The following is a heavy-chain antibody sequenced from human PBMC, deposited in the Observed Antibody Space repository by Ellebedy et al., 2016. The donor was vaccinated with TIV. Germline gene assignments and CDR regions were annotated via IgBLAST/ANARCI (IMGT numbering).Heavy chain of an antibody. J-gene: IGHJ5*02. CDR3: AKDTERGRHNWFDP. D-gene: IGHD1-1*01. V-gene: IGHV3-11*01. CDR2: ISSSGSTI. CDR1: GFTFRDYY. Sequence: PGGSLRLSCAASGFTFRDYYMSWIPQAPGKGLEWVSYISSSGSTIYYADSVKGRFTISRDNSKNTLYLQMNSLRAEDTAVYYCAKDTERGRHNWFDPWGQGTLVTVSS.